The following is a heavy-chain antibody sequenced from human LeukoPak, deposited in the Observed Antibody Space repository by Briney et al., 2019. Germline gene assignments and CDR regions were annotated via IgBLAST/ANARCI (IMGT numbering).Heavy chain of an antibody. Sequence: PGGSLRLSCAASGFTFSSYAMSWVRQAPGKGLEWVSAISGSGGSTYYADSVKGRFTISRDNSKNTLYLQMNSLRAEDTAVYYCAKPPYGSGIYYYYMDVWGKGTTVTVSS. CDR3: AKPPYGSGIYYYYMDV. CDR1: GFTFSSYA. CDR2: ISGSGGST. D-gene: IGHD3-10*01. J-gene: IGHJ6*03. V-gene: IGHV3-23*01.